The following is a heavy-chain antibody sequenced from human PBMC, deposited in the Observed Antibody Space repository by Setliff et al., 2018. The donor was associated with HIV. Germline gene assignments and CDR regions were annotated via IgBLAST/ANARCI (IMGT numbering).Heavy chain of an antibody. CDR3: VRHRGVRDDSGWYGVAWFDP. V-gene: IGHV4-31*03. CDR2: ISYSGSA. Sequence: PSETLSLTCSVSGGSIKSDLYYWTWIRQHPGEGLECMGYISYSGSAYYNPSLKSRLTMSVDTSKNQFSLRVSRGTATDTSTYYCVRHRGVRDDSGWYGVAWFDPWGPGSLVTVSS. CDR1: GGSIKSDLYY. J-gene: IGHJ5*02. D-gene: IGHD6-19*01.